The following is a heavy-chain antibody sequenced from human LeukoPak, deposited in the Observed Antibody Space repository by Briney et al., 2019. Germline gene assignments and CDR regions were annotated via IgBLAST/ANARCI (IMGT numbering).Heavy chain of an antibody. D-gene: IGHD6-19*01. CDR1: GDLFSSNNGA. CDR2: TYYRSKLYH. V-gene: IGHV6-1*01. Sequence: PSQTLSLTCALSGDLFSSNNGAWNWIRQSPSRGLEWLGRTYYRSKLYHDYAISMNGRVSINPDTSKNQFSLQLNSVTPEDTAVYYCARDEGNTGWYTFDYWAREAWSPSPQ. CDR3: ARDEGNTGWYTFDY. J-gene: IGHJ4*02.